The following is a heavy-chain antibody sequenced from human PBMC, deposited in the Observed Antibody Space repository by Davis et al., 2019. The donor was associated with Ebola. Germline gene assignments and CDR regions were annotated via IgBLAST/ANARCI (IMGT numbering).Heavy chain of an antibody. CDR3: ARDGEYSYGAFDY. CDR1: GFTFSSYA. D-gene: IGHD5-18*01. Sequence: GESLKISCAASGFTFSSYAMHWVRQAPGKGLEWVAVISYDGSNKYYADSVKGRFTISRDNSKNTLYLQMNSLRAEDTAVYYCARDGEYSYGAFDYWGQGTLVTVSS. J-gene: IGHJ4*02. V-gene: IGHV3-30-3*01. CDR2: ISYDGSNK.